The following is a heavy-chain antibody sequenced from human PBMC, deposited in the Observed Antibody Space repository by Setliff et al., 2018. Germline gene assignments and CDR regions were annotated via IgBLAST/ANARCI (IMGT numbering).Heavy chain of an antibody. D-gene: IGHD3-10*01. J-gene: IGHJ3*02. CDR2: INHYGST. CDR1: GDSFSDYY. V-gene: IGHV4-34*01. Sequence: SETLSLTCAVYGDSFSDYYWSWIRQPPGKGLEWIVEINHYGSTNYKSSLRSRVTISLDTSENQFSLKLNSVTAADTAVYYCARRWNFGPYGSGIHDGFDMWGQGTMVTVSS. CDR3: ARRWNFGPYGSGIHDGFDM.